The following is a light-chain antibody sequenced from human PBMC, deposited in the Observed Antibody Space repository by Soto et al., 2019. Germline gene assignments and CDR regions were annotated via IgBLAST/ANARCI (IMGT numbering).Light chain of an antibody. J-gene: IGLJ3*02. Sequence: QSVLTQPASVSGSPGQSITISCTGTSSDVGGYTYVSWYQQHPGKAPKLMIYQVSNRPSGISNRFSGSKSGNTASLTISGLQTEDEADYYCSSCTSSNTRVFGGGTKLTVL. V-gene: IGLV2-14*01. CDR3: SSCTSSNTRV. CDR2: QVS. CDR1: SSDVGGYTY.